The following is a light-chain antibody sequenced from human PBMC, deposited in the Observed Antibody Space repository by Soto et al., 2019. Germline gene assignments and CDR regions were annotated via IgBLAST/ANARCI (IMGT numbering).Light chain of an antibody. CDR3: CSYAGSSTFYV. CDR2: EGS. CDR1: SSDVGSYNL. V-gene: IGLV2-23*03. Sequence: QSVLTQPASVSGSPGQSITISCTGTSSDVGSYNLVSWYQQHPVKAPKLTIYEGSKRPSGVSNRFSGSKSGNTASLTISGLQAEDEADYYCCSYAGSSTFYVFGTGTKLTVL. J-gene: IGLJ1*01.